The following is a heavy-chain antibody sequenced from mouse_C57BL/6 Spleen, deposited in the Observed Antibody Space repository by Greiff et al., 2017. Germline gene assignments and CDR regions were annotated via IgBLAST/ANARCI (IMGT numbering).Heavy chain of an antibody. CDR1: GYTFTSYW. D-gene: IGHD2-4*01. Sequence: QVQLQQPGAELVRPGSSVKLSCKASGYTFTSYWMDWVKQRPGQGLEWIGNIYPSDSETHYNQKFKDKATLTVDKSSSTAYMQLSSLTSEDSAVYYCAVGDYDVDYWGQGTTLTVSS. V-gene: IGHV1-61*01. CDR3: AVGDYDVDY. J-gene: IGHJ2*01. CDR2: IYPSDSET.